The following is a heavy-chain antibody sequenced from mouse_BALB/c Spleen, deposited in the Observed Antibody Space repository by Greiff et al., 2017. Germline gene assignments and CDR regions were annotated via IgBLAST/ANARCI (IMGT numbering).Heavy chain of an antibody. D-gene: IGHD1-1*01. CDR1: GFTFSNYW. CDR2: IRLKSNNYAT. V-gene: IGHV6-6*02. J-gene: IGHJ2*01. Sequence: EVKLEESGGGLVQPGGSMKLSCVASGFTFSNYWMNWVRQSPEKGLEWVAEIRLKSNNYATHYAESVKGRFTISRDDSKSSVYLQMNNLRAEDTGIYYCTRDYYGSSYHFDYWGQGTTLTVSS. CDR3: TRDYYGSSYHFDY.